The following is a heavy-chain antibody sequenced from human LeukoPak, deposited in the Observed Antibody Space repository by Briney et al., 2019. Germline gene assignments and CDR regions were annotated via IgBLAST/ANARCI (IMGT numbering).Heavy chain of an antibody. CDR3: ARVEAAAVHLNY. V-gene: IGHV3-21*01. J-gene: IGHJ4*02. CDR1: GFTFSSYS. D-gene: IGHD6-13*01. Sequence: PGGSLRLSCAASGFTFSSYSMNWVRQAPGKGLVWVSSISISNSYIYYADSVKGRFTISRDNAKNSLYLQMNSLRAEDTAVYYCARVEAAAVHLNYWGQGTLVTVSS. CDR2: ISISNSYI.